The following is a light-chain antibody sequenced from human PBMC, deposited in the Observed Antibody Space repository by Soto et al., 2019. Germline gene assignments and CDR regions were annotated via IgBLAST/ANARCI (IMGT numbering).Light chain of an antibody. CDR3: QQSYSTPRA. CDR1: QRIATY. CDR2: AAS. V-gene: IGKV1-39*01. Sequence: DIQMTQSPSSLSASIGDRVTITCPASQRIATYLNWYQQKPGKAPNLLIYAASSLQSGVPSRFSGSGSGTDFTLTISSLQPEDYASYYCQQSYSTPRAFGQGTKLEIK. J-gene: IGKJ2*01.